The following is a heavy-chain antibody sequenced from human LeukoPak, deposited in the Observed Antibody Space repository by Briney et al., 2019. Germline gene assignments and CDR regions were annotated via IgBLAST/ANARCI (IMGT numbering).Heavy chain of an antibody. D-gene: IGHD6-19*01. J-gene: IGHJ4*02. CDR3: ARHGRAGSGIDY. V-gene: IGHV4-39*01. CDR2: IYYSGST. Sequence: SETLSLTCTVSGGSVSSSSYYWGWIRQPPGKGLEWIGSIYYSGSTYYNPSLKSRVTISVDTSKNQFSLKLSSVTAADTAAYYCARHGRAGSGIDYWGQGTLVTVSS. CDR1: GGSVSSSSYY.